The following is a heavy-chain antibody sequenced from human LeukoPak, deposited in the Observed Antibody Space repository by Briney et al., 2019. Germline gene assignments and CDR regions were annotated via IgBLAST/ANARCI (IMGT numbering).Heavy chain of an antibody. Sequence: SETLSLTCTVSDDSISDYYRGWIRQPPGKGLEWIGYFHNSGTSTYNPSLKSRVTTSADTSKNQFSLKLNSLTTADTAAYYCTRGAGWLIDYWGQGVLVTVSS. CDR1: DDSISDYY. CDR2: FHNSGTS. V-gene: IGHV4-59*01. CDR3: TRGAGWLIDY. J-gene: IGHJ4*02. D-gene: IGHD3-16*01.